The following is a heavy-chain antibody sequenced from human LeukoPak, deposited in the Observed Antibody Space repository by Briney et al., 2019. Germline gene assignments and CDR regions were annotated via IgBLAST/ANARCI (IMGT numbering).Heavy chain of an antibody. Sequence: SETLSLTCTVSGGSISSYYWSWIRQPPGKGLEWIGYIYYSGSTNYNPSLKSRVTISVDTSKNQFSLKLSSVTAADTAVYYCARDSHYGTTDAFDIWGQGTMVTASS. V-gene: IGHV4-59*01. CDR2: IYYSGST. J-gene: IGHJ3*02. CDR3: ARDSHYGTTDAFDI. D-gene: IGHD3-10*01. CDR1: GGSISSYY.